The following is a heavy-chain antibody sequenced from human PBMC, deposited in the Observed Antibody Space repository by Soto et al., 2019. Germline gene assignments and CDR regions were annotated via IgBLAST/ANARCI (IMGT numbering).Heavy chain of an antibody. CDR3: ARTMTTVTRWFDP. CDR1: GGSISSYY. J-gene: IGHJ5*02. CDR2: IYYSGST. V-gene: IGHV4-59*08. Sequence: PSETLSLTCTVSGGSISSYYWSWIRQPPGKGLEWIGYIYYSGSTNYNPSLKSRVTISVDTSKNQFSLKLSSVTAADTAVYYCARTMTTVTRWFDPWGQGTLVTVSS. D-gene: IGHD4-17*01.